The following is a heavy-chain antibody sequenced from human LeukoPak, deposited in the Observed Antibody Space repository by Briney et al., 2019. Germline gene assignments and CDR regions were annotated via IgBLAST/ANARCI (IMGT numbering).Heavy chain of an antibody. CDR3: ARGLYYDFWSGYYPFDY. J-gene: IGHJ4*02. CDR1: GGSISSSSYY. CDR2: IYHSGST. Sequence: KTSETLSLTCTVSGGSISSSSYYWGWIRQPPGKGLEWIGSIYHSGSTYYNPSLKSRVTISVDTSKNQFSLKLSSVTAADTAVYYCARGLYYDFWSGYYPFDYWGQGTLVTVSS. V-gene: IGHV4-39*07. D-gene: IGHD3-3*01.